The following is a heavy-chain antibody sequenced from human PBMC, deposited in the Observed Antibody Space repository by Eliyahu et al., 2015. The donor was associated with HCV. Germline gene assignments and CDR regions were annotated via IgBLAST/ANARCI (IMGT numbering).Heavy chain of an antibody. Sequence: EVHLLESGGGLVQPGGSLKLSCAXSGFAFSDYATSWVRQAPGRGLQWVXTISGSGGTTKYADSVKGRFTISRDNSRNTLYLQMDSLRGDDTAVYYCAKQLQNXVVAAIYFDVWGRGALVTVSS. CDR1: GFAFSDYA. J-gene: IGHJ2*01. CDR2: ISGSGGTT. V-gene: IGHV3-23*01. D-gene: IGHD2-15*01. CDR3: AKQLQNXVVAAIYFDV.